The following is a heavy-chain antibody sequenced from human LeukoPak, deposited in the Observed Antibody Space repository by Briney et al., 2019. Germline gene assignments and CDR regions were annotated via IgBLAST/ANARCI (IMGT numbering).Heavy chain of an antibody. CDR2: INHSGST. CDR1: GGSFSGYY. V-gene: IGHV4-34*01. J-gene: IGHJ4*02. D-gene: IGHD6-19*01. CDR3: ARSLSYSSGLDY. Sequence: SETLSLTCAVYGGSFSGYYWSWIRQPPGKGLEWIGEINHSGSTNYNPSLKSRVTISVDTSKNQFSLKLRSVTAADTAVYYCARSLSYSSGLDYWGQGTLVTVSS.